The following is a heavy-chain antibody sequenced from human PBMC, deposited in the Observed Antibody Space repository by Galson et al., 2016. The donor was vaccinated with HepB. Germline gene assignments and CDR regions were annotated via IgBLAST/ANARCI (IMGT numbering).Heavy chain of an antibody. CDR3: ARGRGYSGYASYYGMDV. CDR2: IYSDGST. J-gene: IGHJ6*02. Sequence: LRLSCAASGFPISSHYMSWVRQAPGKGLEWVSTIYSDGSTYYADSVKGRFAISRDNSKNTLYLQMNSLRAEDTALYYCARGRGYSGYASYYGMDVWGQGTTVTVSS. V-gene: IGHV3-53*01. D-gene: IGHD5-12*01. CDR1: GFPISSHY.